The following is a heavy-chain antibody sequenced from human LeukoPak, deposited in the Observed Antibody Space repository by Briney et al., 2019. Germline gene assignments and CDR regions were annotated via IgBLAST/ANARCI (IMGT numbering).Heavy chain of an antibody. V-gene: IGHV4-4*07. CDR1: GGSISSYY. J-gene: IGHJ6*03. CDR2: IYTSGST. CDR3: ARVGCSSTNCYGNYYMDV. D-gene: IGHD2-2*01. Sequence: SETLSLTCTVSGGSISSYYWSWIRQPAGKGLEWIGRIYTSGSTNYNPSLKSRVTMSVDTSKNQFSLRLTFVTDADTTVYYCARVGCSSTNCYGNYYMDVWGKGTTVTVS.